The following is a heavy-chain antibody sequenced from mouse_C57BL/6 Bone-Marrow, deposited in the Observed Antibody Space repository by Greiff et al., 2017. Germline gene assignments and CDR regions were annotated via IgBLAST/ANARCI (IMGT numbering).Heavy chain of an antibody. CDR2: IYPRSGST. J-gene: IGHJ3*01. CDR1: GYTFTSYG. Sequence: VQLQQSGAELARPGASVKLSCTASGYTFTSYGISWVKQRTGQGLEWIGEIYPRSGSTYYNEKFKGKATLTADKSSSTAYMELRSLTSEDSAVYFCARAGMIEGAWFAYWGQGTLVTVSA. V-gene: IGHV1-81*01. D-gene: IGHD2-3*01. CDR3: ARAGMIEGAWFAY.